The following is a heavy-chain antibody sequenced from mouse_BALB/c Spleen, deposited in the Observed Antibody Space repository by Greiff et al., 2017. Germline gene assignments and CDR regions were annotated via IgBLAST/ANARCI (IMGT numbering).Heavy chain of an antibody. CDR1: GYTFTSYW. V-gene: IGHV1-69*02. CDR3: ARWGGNYWYFDV. Sequence: VQLQQPGAELVKPGAPVKLSCKASGYTFTSYWMNWVKQRPGRGLEWIGRIDPSDSETHYNQKFKDKATLTVDKSSSTAYIQLSSLTSEDSAVYYCARWGGNYWYFDVWDAGTTVTVSS. J-gene: IGHJ1*01. CDR2: IDPSDSET. D-gene: IGHD2-1*01.